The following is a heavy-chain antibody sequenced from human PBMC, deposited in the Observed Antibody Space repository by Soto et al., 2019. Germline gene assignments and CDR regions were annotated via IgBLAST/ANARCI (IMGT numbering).Heavy chain of an antibody. CDR3: AIVDGCGGDCYYPYYSYGMDV. CDR2: IYYSGST. Sequence: SETLSLACTVSGGSISSGDYYWSWIRQPPGEGLEWIGYIYYSGSTYYNPSLKSRVTISVDTSKNQFSLKLSSVTAADTAVYYCAIVDGCGGDCYYPYYSYGMDVWGQGTTVTVSS. CDR1: GGSISSGDYY. D-gene: IGHD2-21*02. V-gene: IGHV4-30-4*01. J-gene: IGHJ6*02.